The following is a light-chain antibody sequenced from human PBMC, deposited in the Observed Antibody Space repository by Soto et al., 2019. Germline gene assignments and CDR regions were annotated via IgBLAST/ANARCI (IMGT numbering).Light chain of an antibody. CDR3: QQYGSSPLT. Sequence: EIVLTQSPGTLSLSPGERATLSCRASQSVSSSYLAWYQQKPGQAPRLLIYGASSRATGIPDRFSGSGSGTAFTLTISRLEPEDFAVYPCQQYGSSPLTFGGGTKVEIK. CDR2: GAS. CDR1: QSVSSSY. V-gene: IGKV3-20*01. J-gene: IGKJ4*01.